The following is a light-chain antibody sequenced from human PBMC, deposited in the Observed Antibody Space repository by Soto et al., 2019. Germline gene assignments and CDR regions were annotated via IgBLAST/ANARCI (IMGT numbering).Light chain of an antibody. J-gene: IGLJ1*01. Sequence: QSVLTQPPSAYGSPGQAGSISCTGTSSDVGGYNYVSWYQQHPGKAPKLMIYEVSKRPSGVPDRFSGSKSGNTASLTVSGLHAEDEADYYCSSYVGSNNYVFGTGTKVTVL. CDR1: SSDVGGYNY. CDR3: SSYVGSNNYV. CDR2: EVS. V-gene: IGLV2-8*01.